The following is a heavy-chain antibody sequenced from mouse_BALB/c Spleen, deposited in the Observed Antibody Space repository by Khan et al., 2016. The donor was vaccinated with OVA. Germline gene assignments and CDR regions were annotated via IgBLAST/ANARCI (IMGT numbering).Heavy chain of an antibody. CDR3: TRVGYFGKSLFAY. V-gene: IGHV1S22*01. D-gene: IGHD2-1*01. CDR1: GYTFTSYW. J-gene: IGHJ3*01. CDR2: IYPGSDSI. Sequence: LQQPGSALVRPGASVKLSCKASGYTFTSYWMHWVKQRHGQGLAWIGNIYPGSDSINYDEKFKSKGTLTVDTSSSTAYIHLSSLTSEDSAVYYCTRVGYFGKSLFAYWGQGTLVTVSA.